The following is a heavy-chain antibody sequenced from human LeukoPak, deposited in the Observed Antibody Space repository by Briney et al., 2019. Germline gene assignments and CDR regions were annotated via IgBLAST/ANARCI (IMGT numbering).Heavy chain of an antibody. CDR2: ISAYNGNT. D-gene: IGHD3-22*01. CDR1: GYTFTSYG. J-gene: IGHJ4*02. V-gene: IGHV1-18*01. Sequence: ASVKVSCKASGYTFTSYGISWVRQAPVQGLEWMGWISAYNGNTNYAQKLQGRVTMTTDTSTSTAYMELRSLRSDDTAVYYCARDPQYYYDSSGYQYYFDYWGQGTLVTVSS. CDR3: ARDPQYYYDSSGYQYYFDY.